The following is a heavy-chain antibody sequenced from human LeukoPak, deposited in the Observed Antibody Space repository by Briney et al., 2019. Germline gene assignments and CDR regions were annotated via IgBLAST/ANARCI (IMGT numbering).Heavy chain of an antibody. V-gene: IGHV3-11*04. CDR2: INSSVTTI. CDR1: GVTSCDYY. Sequence: GGSLRLSRAASGVTSCDYYMNSICAAPGKGVEWVLYINSSVTTIYYANPVMGRFTTSTDNAKKSLYLQRKSLRVEQTAVYYCARDQSSDWNFFDYWGQGTLVTVSS. CDR3: ARDQSSDWNFFDY. D-gene: IGHD6-25*01. J-gene: IGHJ4*02.